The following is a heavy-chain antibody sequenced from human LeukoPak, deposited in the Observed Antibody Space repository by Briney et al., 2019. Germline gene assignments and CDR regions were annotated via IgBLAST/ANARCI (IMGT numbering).Heavy chain of an antibody. CDR1: GGSISSYY. D-gene: IGHD6-19*01. Sequence: SETLSLTCTVSGGSISSYYWSWIRQPPGKGLEWIGYIYYGGSTNYNPSLKSRVTISVDTSKNQFSLKLSSVTAADTAVYYCARDREIAVAGTGFDYWGQGTLVTVSS. V-gene: IGHV4-59*01. J-gene: IGHJ4*02. CDR2: IYYGGST. CDR3: ARDREIAVAGTGFDY.